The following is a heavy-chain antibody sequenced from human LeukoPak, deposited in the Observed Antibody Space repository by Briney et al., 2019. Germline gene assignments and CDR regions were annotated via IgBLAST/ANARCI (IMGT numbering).Heavy chain of an antibody. Sequence: GGSLRLPCAASGFTFSDYYMSWIRQAPGKGLEWVSYISSSGSTIYYADSVKGRFTISRDNAKNSLYLQMNSLRAEDTAVYYCAKAYHDSGCLIDYWGQGTLVTVSS. D-gene: IGHD6-19*01. J-gene: IGHJ4*02. V-gene: IGHV3-11*01. CDR3: AKAYHDSGCLIDY. CDR1: GFTFSDYY. CDR2: ISSSGSTI.